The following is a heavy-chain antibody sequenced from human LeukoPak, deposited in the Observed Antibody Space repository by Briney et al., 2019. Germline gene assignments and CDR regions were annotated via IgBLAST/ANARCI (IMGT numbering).Heavy chain of an antibody. D-gene: IGHD3-22*01. CDR2: ISGSGGST. CDR3: ARDRFYDSSGDHFDY. Sequence: GGSLRLSCAASGFTFSSYAMSWVRQAPVKALEWVSAISGSGGSTYYADSAKGRFTISRDNSKNTLYLQMNSLRAEDTAVYYCARDRFYDSSGDHFDYWGQGTLVTVSS. CDR1: GFTFSSYA. V-gene: IGHV3-23*01. J-gene: IGHJ4*02.